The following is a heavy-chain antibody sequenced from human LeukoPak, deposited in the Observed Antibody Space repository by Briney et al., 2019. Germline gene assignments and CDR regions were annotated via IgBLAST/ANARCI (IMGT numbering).Heavy chain of an antibody. J-gene: IGHJ4*02. CDR3: ARGSVVVAATDYYFDY. D-gene: IGHD2-15*01. CDR2: INPNSGGT. V-gene: IGHV1-2*04. Sequence: GASVKVSCKASGHTFTGYYMHWVRQAPGQGLEWMGWINPNSGGTNYAQKFQGWVTMTRDTSISTAYMELSRLRSDDTAVYYCARGSVVVAATDYYFDYWAREPWSPSPQ. CDR1: GHTFTGYY.